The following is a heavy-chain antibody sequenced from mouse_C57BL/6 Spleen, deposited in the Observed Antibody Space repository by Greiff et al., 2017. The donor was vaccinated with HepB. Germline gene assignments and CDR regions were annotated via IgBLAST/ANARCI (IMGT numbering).Heavy chain of an antibody. CDR2: IDPNSGGT. CDR3: AKAFITTVVDYYAMDY. J-gene: IGHJ4*01. CDR1: GYTFTSYR. Sequence: VQLQQPGAELVKPGASVKLSCKASGYTFTSYRMHWVKQRPGRGLEWIGRIDPNSGGTKYNEKFKSKATLTVDKPSSTAYMQLSSLTSEDSAVYYCAKAFITTVVDYYAMDYWGQGTSVTVSS. D-gene: IGHD1-1*01. V-gene: IGHV1-72*01.